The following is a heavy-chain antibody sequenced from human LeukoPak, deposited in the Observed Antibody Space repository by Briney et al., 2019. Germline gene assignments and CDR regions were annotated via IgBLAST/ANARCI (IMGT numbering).Heavy chain of an antibody. V-gene: IGHV3-23*01. D-gene: IGHD3-3*01. CDR1: GFTFSSYA. CDR2: ISGSGGST. CDR3: ASLGYGDFWSRH. Sequence: GGSLRLSCAASGFTFSSYAMSWVRQAPEKGVEWVSAISGSGGSTYYADSVKGRFTISRDNSKNTLYLQMNSLRAEDTAVYYCASLGYGDFWSRHWGQGTLVTVSS. J-gene: IGHJ4*02.